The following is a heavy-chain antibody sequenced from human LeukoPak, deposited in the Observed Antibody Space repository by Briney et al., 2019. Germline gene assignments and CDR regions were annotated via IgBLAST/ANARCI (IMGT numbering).Heavy chain of an antibody. V-gene: IGHV3-30*18. Sequence: GGSLRLSCAASGFTFSNYGMHWVRQAPGKGLEWVVVISHDGSNNNYADSVKGRFTISRDNSKNTLCLQMNSLRPEDTAVYYCAKVRVGTAHFDYWGQGTLVTVSS. CDR3: AKVRVGTAHFDY. CDR2: ISHDGSNN. D-gene: IGHD2-15*01. CDR1: GFTFSNYG. J-gene: IGHJ4*02.